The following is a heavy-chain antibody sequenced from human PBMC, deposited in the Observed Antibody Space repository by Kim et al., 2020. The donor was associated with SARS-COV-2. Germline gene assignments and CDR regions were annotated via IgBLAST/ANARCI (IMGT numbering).Heavy chain of an antibody. V-gene: IGHV1-58*01. Sequence: NYAQKFQERVAITRDMSKSTAYMEPSSLRSEDTAVYYCAADSSGYYDAFDIWGQGTMVTVSS. J-gene: IGHJ3*02. CDR3: AADSSGYYDAFDI. D-gene: IGHD3-22*01.